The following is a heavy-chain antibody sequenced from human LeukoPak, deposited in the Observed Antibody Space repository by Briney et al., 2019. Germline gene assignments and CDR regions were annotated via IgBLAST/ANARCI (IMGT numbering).Heavy chain of an antibody. Sequence: PSETLSLTCTVSGGSISSYYWSWIRQSPGKGLECIGYIHYTGSTNYNPSLKSRVTISVETSKNQFSLKLSSVTAADTAVYYCAREDAPGSYYSQFDYWGQGTLVTVSS. CDR1: GGSISSYY. CDR3: AREDAPGSYYSQFDY. CDR2: IHYTGST. J-gene: IGHJ4*02. D-gene: IGHD3-10*01. V-gene: IGHV4-59*12.